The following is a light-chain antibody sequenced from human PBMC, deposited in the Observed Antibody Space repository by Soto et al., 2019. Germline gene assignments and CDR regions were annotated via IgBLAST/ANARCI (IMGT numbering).Light chain of an antibody. V-gene: IGKV3-15*01. Sequence: RGMTRSPATLSASPGEKIALSCRASQTVSSNLAWYQHKPGRAPRLLIYATSTRATDVSARFSGSGDGTEFTLTISSLQPENFAVYYCQHYNICPQVYFGPGTQVDVK. CDR1: QTVSSN. CDR3: QHYNICPQVY. J-gene: IGKJ1*01. CDR2: ATS.